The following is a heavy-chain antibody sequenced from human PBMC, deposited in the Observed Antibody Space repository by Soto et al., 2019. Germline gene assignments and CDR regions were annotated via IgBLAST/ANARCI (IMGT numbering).Heavy chain of an antibody. CDR3: ARGEWDISWIYYYGMDV. D-gene: IGHD1-26*01. J-gene: IGHJ6*02. V-gene: IGHV4-34*01. CDR1: GGSFSGYY. Sequence: SETLSLTCAVYGGSFSGYYWSWIRQPPGKGLEWIGEINHSGSTNYNPSPKSRVTISVDTSKNQFSLKLSSVTAADTAVYYCARGEWDISWIYYYGMDVWGQGTTVTVSS. CDR2: INHSGST.